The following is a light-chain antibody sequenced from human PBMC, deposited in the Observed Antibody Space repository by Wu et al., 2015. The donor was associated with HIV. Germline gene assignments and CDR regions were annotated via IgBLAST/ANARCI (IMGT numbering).Light chain of an antibody. CDR2: AAS. V-gene: IGKV1-9*01. Sequence: IQLTQSPSSLSASVGDRVTITCRASQGISSYLAWYQQKPGKAPKLLIYAASTLQSGVPSRFSSSGSGTDFTLTISSLQPDDFATYYCQQYNSYSETFGQGTKVEIK. CDR1: QGISSY. J-gene: IGKJ1*01. CDR3: QQYNSYSET.